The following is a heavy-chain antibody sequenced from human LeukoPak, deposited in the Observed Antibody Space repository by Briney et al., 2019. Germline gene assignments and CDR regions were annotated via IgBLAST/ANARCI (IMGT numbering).Heavy chain of an antibody. V-gene: IGHV1-69*05. CDR1: GGTFSSYA. J-gene: IGHJ3*02. D-gene: IGHD3-22*01. CDR3: AITSWGTYYYDSSGFDAFDI. CDR2: IIPIFGTA. Sequence: ASVKVSCKASGGTFSSYAISWVRQAPGQGLEWMGGIIPIFGTANYAQKLQGRVTMTTDTSTSTAYMELRSLRSDDTAVYYCAITSWGTYYYDSSGFDAFDIWGQGTMVTVSS.